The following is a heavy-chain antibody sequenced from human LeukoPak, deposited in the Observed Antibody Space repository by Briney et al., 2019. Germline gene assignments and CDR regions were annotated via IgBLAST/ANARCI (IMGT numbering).Heavy chain of an antibody. J-gene: IGHJ4*02. V-gene: IGHV3-23*01. CDR1: GCTFSSYA. CDR2: ISGSGGST. Sequence: GGSLRLSCAASGCTFSSYAMSWVRQAPGKGLEWVSAISGSGGSTYYADSVKGRFTISRDNSKNTLYLQMNSLRAEDTAVYYCAKDFAAMIGYYFDYWGQGTLVTVSS. D-gene: IGHD5-18*01. CDR3: AKDFAAMIGYYFDY.